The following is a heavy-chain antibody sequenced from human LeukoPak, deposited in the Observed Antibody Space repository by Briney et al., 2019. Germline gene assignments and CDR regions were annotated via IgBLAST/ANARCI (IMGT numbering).Heavy chain of an antibody. D-gene: IGHD2-21*01. Sequence: SSETLSLTCTVSGGSISGTSYYWGWIRQPPGKGLEWIGSIYYSGSTYYNPSLKSRVTISVDTSKNQFSLKLTSVTAADTAVYYCARDLWSTAAGMFDFWGQGVLVTVSS. CDR3: ARDLWSTAAGMFDF. V-gene: IGHV4-39*07. CDR2: IYYSGST. CDR1: GGSISGTSYY. J-gene: IGHJ4*02.